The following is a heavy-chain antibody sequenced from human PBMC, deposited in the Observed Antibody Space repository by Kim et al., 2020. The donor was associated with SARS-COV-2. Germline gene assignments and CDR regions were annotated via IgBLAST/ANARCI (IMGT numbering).Heavy chain of an antibody. CDR2: GTT. D-gene: IGHD3-10*01. V-gene: IGHV4-31*02. Sequence: GTTSSNPSLKGRVTISVDTSKNQFSLKLSSVTAADTAVYYCARERAGWFDPWGQGTLVTVSS. CDR3: ARERAGWFDP. J-gene: IGHJ5*02.